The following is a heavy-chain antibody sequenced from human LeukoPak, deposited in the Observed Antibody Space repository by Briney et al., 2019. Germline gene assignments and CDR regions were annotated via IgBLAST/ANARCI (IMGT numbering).Heavy chain of an antibody. CDR3: AREGRYYDSADIDY. D-gene: IGHD3-22*01. V-gene: IGHV1-3*01. CDR2: IDAGNGDT. J-gene: IGHJ4*02. Sequence: ASVKVSCKASGYTFSDYAMHWVRQAPGQRFEWMGWIDAGNGDTKYSQKFQGRVTITRDTSASTAYMELSSLRSEDTAVYYCAREGRYYDSADIDYWGQGTLVTVSS. CDR1: GYTFSDYA.